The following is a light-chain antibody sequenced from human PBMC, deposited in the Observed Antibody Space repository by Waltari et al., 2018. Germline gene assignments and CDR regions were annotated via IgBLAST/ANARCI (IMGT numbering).Light chain of an antibody. CDR2: DVT. CDR1: SSDVGGYNY. V-gene: IGLV2-11*01. CDR3: CSYAGSITFWV. Sequence: QSALTQPRSVSGSPGQSVTISCTGTSSDVGGYNYVSWYHHHPAKAPKLIIYDVTKRPSGVPDRFSASKSDNTASLTISGLQAEDEADYYCCSYAGSITFWVFGGGTKLTVL. J-gene: IGLJ3*02.